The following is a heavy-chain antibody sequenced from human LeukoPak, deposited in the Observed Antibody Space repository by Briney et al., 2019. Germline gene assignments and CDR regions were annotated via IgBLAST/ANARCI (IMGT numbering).Heavy chain of an antibody. CDR3: ARAYCSSTRCSYYFDS. CDR2: ISSSSTYI. V-gene: IGHV3-21*01. J-gene: IGHJ4*02. Sequence: GGSLRLSCAASGFTFDSYAMNWVRQAPGKGLEWISSISSSSTYIYYADSVKGRFTISRDNAKNSLYPQMNSLRAEDTAVYYCARAYCSSTRCSYYFDSWGQGTLVTVSS. D-gene: IGHD2-2*01. CDR1: GFTFDSYA.